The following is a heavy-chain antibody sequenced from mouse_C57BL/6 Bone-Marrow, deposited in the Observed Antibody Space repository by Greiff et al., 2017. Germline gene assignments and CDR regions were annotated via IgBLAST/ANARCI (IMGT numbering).Heavy chain of an antibody. Sequence: QVQLKQPGAELVKPGASVKLSCKASGYTFTSYWMHWVKQRPGRGLEWIGRIDPNSGGTKYNEKFKSKATLTVDKPSSTAYMQLSSLTSEDSAVYYWARWDYGSFYWYFDVWGTGTTVTVSS. CDR1: GYTFTSYW. V-gene: IGHV1-72*01. CDR2: IDPNSGGT. CDR3: ARWDYGSFYWYFDV. J-gene: IGHJ1*03. D-gene: IGHD1-1*01.